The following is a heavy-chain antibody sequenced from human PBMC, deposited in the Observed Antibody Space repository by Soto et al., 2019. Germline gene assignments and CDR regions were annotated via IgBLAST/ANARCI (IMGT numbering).Heavy chain of an antibody. CDR3: VKGLLTGAGLGTWSAFDY. CDR2: ISPRGDGT. CDR1: GIDLSRCS. V-gene: IGHV3-64*05. D-gene: IGHD2-15*01. J-gene: IGHJ4*02. Sequence: GGTLGLSWSASGIDLSRCSMQWARQAPGKGLEFVSAISPRGDGTYYTDSVMGRFTFSRDNSRNTVYFQMSSLRTEDTAVYFCVKGLLTGAGLGTWSAFDYRGPGTLGTVSS.